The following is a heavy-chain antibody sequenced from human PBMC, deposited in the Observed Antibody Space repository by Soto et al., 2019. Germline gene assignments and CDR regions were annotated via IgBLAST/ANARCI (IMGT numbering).Heavy chain of an antibody. Sequence: GGSLRLSCAASGFTFSSYGMHWVRQAPGKGLEWVAVISYDGSNKYYADSVKGRFTISRDNSKNTLYLQMNSLRAEDTAVYYCAKGPNEDYGDYTGGLLYYFDYWGQGTLVTVSS. CDR2: ISYDGSNK. D-gene: IGHD4-17*01. CDR3: AKGPNEDYGDYTGGLLYYFDY. CDR1: GFTFSSYG. V-gene: IGHV3-30*18. J-gene: IGHJ4*02.